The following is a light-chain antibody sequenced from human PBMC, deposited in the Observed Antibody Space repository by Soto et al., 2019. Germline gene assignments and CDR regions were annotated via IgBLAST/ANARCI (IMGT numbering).Light chain of an antibody. Sequence: ESVVTQSPGTLSLSPGERATLSCRASQSVSNNYLAWYQQKPGQAPRPLIYDASKRATGVPDRISGSGSGTDYTLTISSLEPEDFAVYYCQQRTRWPMTFGQGTRLEIK. CDR1: QSVSNNY. V-gene: IGKV3D-20*02. J-gene: IGKJ5*01. CDR3: QQRTRWPMT. CDR2: DAS.